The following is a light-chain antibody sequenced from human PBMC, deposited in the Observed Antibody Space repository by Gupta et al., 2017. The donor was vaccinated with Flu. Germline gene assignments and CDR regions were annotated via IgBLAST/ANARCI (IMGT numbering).Light chain of an antibody. CDR1: QSISNN. CDR3: QQYNSWPPAFT. J-gene: IGKJ2*01. V-gene: IGKV3-15*01. CDR2: GAS. Sequence: ERVMTQSPATLSVSPGERAALSCMASQSISNNLAWYQQKPGQPPRLLIYGASTRATGIPARFSGSGSGTEFTLTISSLQSEDFAVYYCQQYNSWPPAFTFGQGTKLEIK.